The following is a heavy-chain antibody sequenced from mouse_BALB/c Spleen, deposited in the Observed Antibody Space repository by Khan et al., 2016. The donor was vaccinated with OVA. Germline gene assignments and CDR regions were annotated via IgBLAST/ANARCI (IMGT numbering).Heavy chain of an antibody. D-gene: IGHD1-2*01. Sequence: EVQLQESGPGLVKPSQSLSLTCTVTGYSITSGYGWNWIRQFPGNKLEWMGYISYSGSTNYNPSLKSRIAITRDTSKNQFFLQLNSVTTENTATYYCARTARIKYWGQGTTLTVSS. J-gene: IGHJ2*01. CDR1: GYSITSGYG. CDR2: ISYSGST. CDR3: ARTARIKY. V-gene: IGHV3-2*02.